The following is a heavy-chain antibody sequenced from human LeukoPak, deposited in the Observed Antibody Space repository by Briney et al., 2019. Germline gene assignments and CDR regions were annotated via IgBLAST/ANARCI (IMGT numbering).Heavy chain of an antibody. V-gene: IGHV3-7*01. CDR3: ARIKEYGFDI. Sequence: GSLRLSCAGSAFTFSSYWMSRVRQAPGKGPEWVANIKDDGSEKYYLDSVKGRFTISRDNAKNSLYLQMNSLRAEDTAVYSCARIKEYGFDIWGQGTMVTVSS. J-gene: IGHJ3*02. CDR1: AFTFSSYW. D-gene: IGHD3-10*01. CDR2: IKDDGSEK.